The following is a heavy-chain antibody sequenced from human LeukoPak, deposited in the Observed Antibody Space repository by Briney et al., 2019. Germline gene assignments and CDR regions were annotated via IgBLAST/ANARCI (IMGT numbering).Heavy chain of an antibody. V-gene: IGHV3-48*03. CDR3: ARGDTAMVDY. J-gene: IGHJ4*02. Sequence: GGSLRLSCAASGFTFSSYEMNWVSQAPGKGLEWVSYISSSDSTIYYADSVKGRFTISRDNAKNSLFLQMNSLRVEDTAVYYCARGDTAMVDYWDQGTLVTVSS. CDR2: ISSSDSTI. D-gene: IGHD5-18*01. CDR1: GFTFSSYE.